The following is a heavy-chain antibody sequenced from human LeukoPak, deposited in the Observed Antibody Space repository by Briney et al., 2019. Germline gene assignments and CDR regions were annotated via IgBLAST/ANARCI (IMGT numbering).Heavy chain of an antibody. J-gene: IGHJ4*02. Sequence: SETLSLTCAVSGGSFISGGYSWSWIRQPPGKGLEWIGYIYHSGSTYNNPSLESRVTISVDRSKNKFSLKLRSVTAADTAVYYCACRGLREYYFDHWGQGTLVTVSS. CDR2: IYHSGST. CDR3: ACRGLREYYFDH. D-gene: IGHD5-12*01. V-gene: IGHV4-30-2*01. CDR1: GGSFISGGYS.